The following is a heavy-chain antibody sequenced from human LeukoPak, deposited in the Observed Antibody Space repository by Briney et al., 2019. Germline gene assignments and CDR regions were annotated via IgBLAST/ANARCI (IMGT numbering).Heavy chain of an antibody. CDR1: DFSFSNYG. D-gene: IGHD5-24*01. Sequence: GGSLRLSCAASDFSFSNYGMHWVRQAPGKGLEWVAVILYDGNNKHYAESVKGRFTISRDNSNNMLYLQMNSLRSEDTAVYYCAVTQVEMATIMTGGYWGQGTLVTVSS. V-gene: IGHV3-30*03. J-gene: IGHJ4*02. CDR2: ILYDGNNK. CDR3: AVTQVEMATIMTGGY.